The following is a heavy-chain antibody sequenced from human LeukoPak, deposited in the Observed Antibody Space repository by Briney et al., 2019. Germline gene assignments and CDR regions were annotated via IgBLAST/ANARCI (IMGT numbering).Heavy chain of an antibody. D-gene: IGHD5-24*01. CDR3: ARDTGFNTFDY. CDR2: IKEDGSTK. Sequence: PGGSLRLSCAASGFTFSYYWMGWVRQAPGKGLEWVGNIKEDGSTKYYLDSVKGRVTISRDNARNSLHLQLDSLRAEDTAVYFCARDTGFNTFDYWGQGTLVTVSS. CDR1: GFTFSYYW. J-gene: IGHJ4*02. V-gene: IGHV3-7*05.